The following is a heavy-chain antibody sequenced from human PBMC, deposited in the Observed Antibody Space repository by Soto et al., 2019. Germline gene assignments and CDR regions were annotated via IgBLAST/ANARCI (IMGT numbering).Heavy chain of an antibody. CDR3: ARDPPCSGGSCPNWFDP. J-gene: IGHJ5*02. V-gene: IGHV3-20*04. Sequence: EVQLVESGGGVVRPGGSLRLSCAASGFTFDDYGMSWVRQAPGKGLEWVSGINWNGGSTGYADSVKGRFTISRDNAKNSLDLQMNSLRAEDTALYYCARDPPCSGGSCPNWFDPWGQGTLVTVSS. D-gene: IGHD2-15*01. CDR1: GFTFDDYG. CDR2: INWNGGST.